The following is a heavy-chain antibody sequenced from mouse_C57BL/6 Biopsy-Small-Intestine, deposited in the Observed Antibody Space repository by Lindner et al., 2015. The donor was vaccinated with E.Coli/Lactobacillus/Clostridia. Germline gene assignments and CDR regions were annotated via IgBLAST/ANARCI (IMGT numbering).Heavy chain of an antibody. J-gene: IGHJ4*01. D-gene: IGHD2-3*01. Sequence: SVKVSCKASGFTFTAYGFHWVRQAPGQGLDWMGYVSAHNGVTDYAQKFQGRVTMTTDASTSTAYMELSSLRSDDTALYYCARWGPMRQVPFEFWGQGTLVTVSS. CDR1: GFTFTAYG. CDR2: VSAHNGVT. CDR3: ARWGPMRQVPFEF. V-gene: IGHV1-53*01.